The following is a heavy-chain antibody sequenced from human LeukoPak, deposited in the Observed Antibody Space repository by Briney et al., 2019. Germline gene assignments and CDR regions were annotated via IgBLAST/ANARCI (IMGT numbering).Heavy chain of an antibody. CDR1: GYTFTSYD. Sequence: ASVKVSCKASGYTFTSYDINWVRQATGQGLEWMGWMNPNSGNTGYAQKFQGRVTMTRNTSISTAYMELSSLRSEDTAVYYCAGGDGSSWYGNWFDPWGQGTLVTVSS. D-gene: IGHD6-13*01. V-gene: IGHV1-8*01. CDR3: AGGDGSSWYGNWFDP. CDR2: MNPNSGNT. J-gene: IGHJ5*02.